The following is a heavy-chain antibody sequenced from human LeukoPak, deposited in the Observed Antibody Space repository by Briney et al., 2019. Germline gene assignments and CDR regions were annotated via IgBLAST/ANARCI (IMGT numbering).Heavy chain of an antibody. V-gene: IGHV3-49*04. CDR3: TRGLSRAYYYNGMDV. Sequence: GGSLRLSCTASGYTFANAAVSWVRQAPGKGLEWVGVIRSKVYAGTAQYAASVKGRFTISRDDSKSIAYLQMNSLKIEDTAVYYCTRGLSRAYYYNGMDVWGQGTTVTVSS. D-gene: IGHD2-2*01. CDR2: IRSKVYAGTA. J-gene: IGHJ6*02. CDR1: GYTFANAA.